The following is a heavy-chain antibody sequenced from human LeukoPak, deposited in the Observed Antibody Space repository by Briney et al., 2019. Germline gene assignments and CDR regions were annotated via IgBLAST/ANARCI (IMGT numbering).Heavy chain of an antibody. D-gene: IGHD3-3*01. CDR3: AIHGGGTIRIEAFDV. V-gene: IGHV3-23*01. Sequence: GRSLRLSCAASAFTFSSYGMSWVRQAPGKGLEWVSAISGDGRDIFYADAVKGRFTISRDNSKNTLYLQMNSLRDEDTALYYCAIHGGGTIRIEAFDVWGQGTMVTISS. J-gene: IGHJ3*01. CDR1: AFTFSSYG. CDR2: ISGDGRDI.